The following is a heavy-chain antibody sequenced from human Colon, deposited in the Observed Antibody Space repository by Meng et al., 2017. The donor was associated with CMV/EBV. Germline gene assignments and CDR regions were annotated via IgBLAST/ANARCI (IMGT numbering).Heavy chain of an antibody. V-gene: IGHV3-7*01. CDR2: IKQDGGER. CDR1: GGSISSSSYY. CDR3: ARDRDIVAQGGYYDMDV. Sequence: ETLSLTCTVSGGSISSSSYYWGWVRQAPGKGLEWVANIKQDGGERYYADSVKGRFTISRDNAKNSLYLQMNSLRVEDTAVYYCARDRDIVAQGGYYDMDVWGQGTTVTVSS. J-gene: IGHJ6*02. D-gene: IGHD2-15*01.